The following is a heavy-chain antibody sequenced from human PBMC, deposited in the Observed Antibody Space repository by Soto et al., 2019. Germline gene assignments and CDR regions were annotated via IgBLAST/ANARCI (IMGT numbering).Heavy chain of an antibody. V-gene: IGHV3-23*01. CDR2: ISGSGGST. CDR3: AKGSSGWYERFDY. J-gene: IGHJ4*02. CDR1: GFTFSSYV. Sequence: EVQLLESGGGLVQPGGSLRLSCAASGFTFSSYVMSWVRQAPGKGLEWVSAISGSGGSTYYADSVKGRFTISRDNSKNTLHLQMNSLRAEDTAVYYCAKGSSGWYERFDYWGQGTLVTVSS. D-gene: IGHD6-19*01.